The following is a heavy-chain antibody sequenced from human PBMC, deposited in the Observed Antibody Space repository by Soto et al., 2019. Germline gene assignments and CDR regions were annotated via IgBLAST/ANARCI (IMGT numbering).Heavy chain of an antibody. D-gene: IGHD6-19*01. CDR3: LALGWSYY. CDR1: GFTFTNYG. CDR2: ITGSGVGT. V-gene: IGHV3-23*01. J-gene: IGHJ4*02. Sequence: EVQVLESGGNLVQPGGSLRLSCGASGFTFTNYGMNWDRQAPGKGLEWISGITGSGVGTYYADSVKGRFTISRCNSRNTVFIQMNSLRAEDTAMYYCLALGWSYYWGQGKLVIVSS.